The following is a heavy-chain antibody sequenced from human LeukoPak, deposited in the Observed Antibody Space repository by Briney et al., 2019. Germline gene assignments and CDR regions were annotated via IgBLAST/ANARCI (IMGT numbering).Heavy chain of an antibody. Sequence: PSETLSLTCTVSGGSISSSSYYWGWIRQPPGKGLEWIGSIYYSGSTYYNPSLKSRVTISVDTSKNQSSLKLSSVTAADTAVYYCARCAVGDGYDRRSNWFDPWGQGTLVTVSS. J-gene: IGHJ5*02. CDR2: IYYSGST. D-gene: IGHD5-12*01. CDR3: ARCAVGDGYDRRSNWFDP. V-gene: IGHV4-39*01. CDR1: GGSISSSSYY.